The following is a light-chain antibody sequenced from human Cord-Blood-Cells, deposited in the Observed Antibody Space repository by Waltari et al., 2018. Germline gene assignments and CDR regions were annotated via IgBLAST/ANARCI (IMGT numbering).Light chain of an antibody. Sequence: SALTQPPSASGAPGQSVTISCTGPRSGVGGYNYVSLYQQTPGKAPKLMIYEVSKRPSGVPERCSGSRSGNTAALTVAWLQAEDEADYYCSSYAGSYNLVFGGGTKLTVL. CDR2: EVS. J-gene: IGLJ3*02. V-gene: IGLV2-8*01. CDR1: RSGVGGYNY. CDR3: SSYAGSYNLV.